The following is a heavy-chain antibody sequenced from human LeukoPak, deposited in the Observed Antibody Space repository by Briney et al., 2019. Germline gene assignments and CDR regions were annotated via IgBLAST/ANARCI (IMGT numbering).Heavy chain of an antibody. CDR2: ISGRGGST. Sequence: HAGGSLRLSCAASGFTFSSYRMNWVRQPPGKGLEWVSAISGRGGSTYYVDSVKGRFTISRDNSKNTLYLQMNSLRAEDTAVYYCAKDTSSSGSYFDYWGQGTLVTVSS. V-gene: IGHV3-23*01. CDR3: AKDTSSSGSYFDY. CDR1: GFTFSSYR. D-gene: IGHD3-10*01. J-gene: IGHJ4*02.